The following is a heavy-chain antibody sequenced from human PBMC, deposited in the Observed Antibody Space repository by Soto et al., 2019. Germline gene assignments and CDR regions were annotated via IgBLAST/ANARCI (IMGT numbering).Heavy chain of an antibody. CDR2: INPSGGST. CDR3: ARAAYDHDGSGPPGY. J-gene: IGHJ4*02. Sequence: ASVKVSCKASGYSFTSYYMHWVRQAPGQGLEWMGKINPSGGSTSYAQKFQGRVTMTRDTSTSTVYMELSSLRFEDTAVYHCARAAYDHDGSGPPGYWGQGTLVTVSS. V-gene: IGHV1-46*01. CDR1: GYSFTSYY. D-gene: IGHD3-22*01.